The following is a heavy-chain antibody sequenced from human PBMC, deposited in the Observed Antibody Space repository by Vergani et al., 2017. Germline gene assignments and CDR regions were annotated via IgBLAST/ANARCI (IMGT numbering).Heavy chain of an antibody. J-gene: IGHJ4*02. V-gene: IGHV3-11*05. CDR1: GFTFSDYY. CDR2: ISSSSSYT. Sequence: QVQLVESGGGLVKPGGSLRLSCAASGFTFSDYYMSWIRQAPGKGLEWVSYISSSSSYTNYADSVKGRFTISRDNAKNSLYLQMNSLRAEDTAVYYCAKARPTITMIVVVESLFDYWGQGTLVTVSS. CDR3: AKARPTITMIVVVESLFDY. D-gene: IGHD3-22*01.